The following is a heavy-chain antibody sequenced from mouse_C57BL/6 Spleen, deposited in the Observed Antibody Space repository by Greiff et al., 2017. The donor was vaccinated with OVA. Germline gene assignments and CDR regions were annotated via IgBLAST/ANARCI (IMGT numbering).Heavy chain of an antibody. CDR3: ARPGNSYAMDY. J-gene: IGHJ4*01. CDR2: ISSGSSTI. V-gene: IGHV5-17*01. CDR1: GFTFSDYG. D-gene: IGHD2-1*01. Sequence: VQLKESGGGLVKPGGSLKLSCAASGFTFSDYGMHWVRQAPEKGLEWVAYISSGSSTIYSADTVKGRFTFSRDNAKNTLFLPMTSLRSEDTAMYYCARPGNSYAMDYWGQGTSVTVSS.